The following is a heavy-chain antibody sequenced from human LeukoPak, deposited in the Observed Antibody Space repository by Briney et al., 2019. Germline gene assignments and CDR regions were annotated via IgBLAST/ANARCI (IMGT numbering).Heavy chain of an antibody. V-gene: IGHV4-39*07. CDR1: GGSISSSSYY. Sequence: SETLSLTCTVSGGSISSSSYYWGWIRQPTGKGLEWIVSIYYSGSTYYNPSLKSRVTISVATSKNQFSLKLTSVTAADTAVYYCARGLGVVAASDNCFDPWGQGTLVIVSS. J-gene: IGHJ5*02. D-gene: IGHD2-15*01. CDR2: IYYSGST. CDR3: ARGLGVVAASDNCFDP.